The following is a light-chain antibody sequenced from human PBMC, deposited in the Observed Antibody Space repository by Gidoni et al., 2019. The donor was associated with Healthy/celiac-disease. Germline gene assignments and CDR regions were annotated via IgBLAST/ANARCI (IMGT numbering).Light chain of an antibody. CDR2: GAS. CDR1: QGGSSNY. J-gene: IGKJ4*01. Sequence: EIVLPQSPGTLSVSPGERATLSCRASQGGSSNYVAWYQQKPGQALRLLIAGASSKAPGIPDRFSGSGSGTGFTLTSSRLEPEEFSVYYCQQYGSSPLTFGGGTKVEIK. CDR3: QQYGSSPLT. V-gene: IGKV3-20*01.